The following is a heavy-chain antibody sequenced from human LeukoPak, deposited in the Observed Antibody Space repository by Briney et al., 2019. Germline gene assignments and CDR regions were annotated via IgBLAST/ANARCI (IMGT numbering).Heavy chain of an antibody. CDR3: ARLSGTRYYFDY. CDR1: GGSMSSYY. Sequence: SETLSLTCTVSGGSMSSYYWSWIRQPPGKGLEGIGYIYYSGSTNYNPSLKSRFTISGDTSKNQFSLKLSSVTAADTAVYSCARLSGTRYYFDYWGQGTLVTVSS. V-gene: IGHV4-59*01. D-gene: IGHD1-7*01. J-gene: IGHJ4*02. CDR2: IYYSGST.